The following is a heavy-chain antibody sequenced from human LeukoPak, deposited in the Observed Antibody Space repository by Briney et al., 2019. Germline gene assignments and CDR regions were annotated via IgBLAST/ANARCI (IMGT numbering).Heavy chain of an antibody. J-gene: IGHJ4*02. Sequence: GGSLRLSCVAPGISLNEYWMHWVRQFPGRGLEWVAGVTDDGSVTYYAGSVRGRFTISRDNVRNTIYLHMFSLRVEDTGLYYCATVNDYWGPGTLVTVSS. V-gene: IGHV3-74*01. CDR2: VTDDGSVT. CDR1: GISLNEYW. CDR3: ATVNDY.